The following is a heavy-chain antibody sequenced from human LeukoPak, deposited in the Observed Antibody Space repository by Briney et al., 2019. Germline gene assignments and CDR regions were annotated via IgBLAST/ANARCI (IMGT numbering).Heavy chain of an antibody. Sequence: SETLSLACIVSGGSTGRTHWWNWVRQPPGKGLEWIGEVSHSGSTTHDPSLESRVTISVDQSKNQFSLRLTSVTAADTAVYYCARKPIINNAWYYFDCWGQGILVAVSS. CDR3: ARKPIINNAWYYFDC. J-gene: IGHJ4*02. D-gene: IGHD1/OR15-1a*01. CDR1: GGSTGRTHW. V-gene: IGHV4/OR15-8*01. CDR2: VSHSGST.